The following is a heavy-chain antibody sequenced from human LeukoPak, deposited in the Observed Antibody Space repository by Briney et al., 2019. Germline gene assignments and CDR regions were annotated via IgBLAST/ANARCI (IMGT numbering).Heavy chain of an antibody. D-gene: IGHD3-16*02. J-gene: IGHJ4*02. CDR1: GFTFDDYG. CDR2: INWNGGST. Sequence: TGGSLRLSCAASGFTFDDYGMSWVRQAPGKGLEWVSGINWNGGSTGYADSVKGRFTISRDNAKNSLYLQMNSLRAEDTALYYCARVRRYYDYVWGSYRYGAAVDYWGQGTLVTVSS. V-gene: IGHV3-20*04. CDR3: ARVRRYYDYVWGSYRYGAAVDY.